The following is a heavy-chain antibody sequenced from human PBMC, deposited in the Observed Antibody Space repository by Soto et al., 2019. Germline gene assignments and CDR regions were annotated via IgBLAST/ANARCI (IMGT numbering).Heavy chain of an antibody. Sequence: SETLSLTCNVSGGSISGYYWSWIRQAPGKGLQWIGYIFHSGSTSYNPSLRSRVTISVDTSKNQFSLKVNSVTAADTAVYYCAKVSGYASDWRYFDYWGQGTMVTVYS. D-gene: IGHD5-18*01. CDR2: IFHSGST. V-gene: IGHV4-59*01. CDR3: AKVSGYASDWRYFDY. J-gene: IGHJ4*02. CDR1: GGSISGYY.